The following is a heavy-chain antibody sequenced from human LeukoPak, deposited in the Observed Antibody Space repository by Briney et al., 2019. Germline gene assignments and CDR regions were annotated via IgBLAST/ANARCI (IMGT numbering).Heavy chain of an antibody. Sequence: GGSLRLSCAASGFTFSSYAMSWVRQAPGKGLEWVSAISGSGGSTYYADSVKGRFTISRDNSKNTLYLQMNSLRAEDTAVYYCAKGRYGSGYYYLDFWGQGTLVTVSP. CDR2: ISGSGGST. CDR3: AKGRYGSGYYYLDF. V-gene: IGHV3-23*01. D-gene: IGHD3-22*01. CDR1: GFTFSSYA. J-gene: IGHJ4*02.